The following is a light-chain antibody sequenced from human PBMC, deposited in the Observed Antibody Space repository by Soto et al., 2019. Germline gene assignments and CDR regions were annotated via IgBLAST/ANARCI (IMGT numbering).Light chain of an antibody. J-gene: IGKJ2*01. V-gene: IGKV1-39*01. CDR1: QSFSSY. CDR2: AAS. CDR3: QQSYSTPYT. Sequence: DIQMTQSPSSLSASVGDRVTITCRASQSFSSYLNWHQQNPGKAPNLLIYAASSLQSGVPSRFSGSGSGTDFTLTISSLQPEDFATYYCQQSYSTPYTFGQGTKLEIK.